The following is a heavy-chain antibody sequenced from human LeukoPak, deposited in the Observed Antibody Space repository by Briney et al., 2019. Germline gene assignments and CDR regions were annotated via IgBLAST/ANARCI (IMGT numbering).Heavy chain of an antibody. D-gene: IGHD3-9*01. CDR1: GFTFSSYS. V-gene: IGHV3-21*01. CDR3: ARDTYYDILTGPSRLDV. Sequence: GGSLRLSCAASGFTFSSYSMNWARQAPGKGLEWVSSISSSSSYIYYADSVKGRFTISRDNAKNSLYLQMNSLRAEDTAVYYCARDTYYDILTGPSRLDVWGKGTTVTVSS. CDR2: ISSSSSYI. J-gene: IGHJ6*04.